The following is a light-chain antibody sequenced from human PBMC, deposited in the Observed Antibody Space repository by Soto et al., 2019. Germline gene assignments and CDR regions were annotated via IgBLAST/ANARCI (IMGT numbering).Light chain of an antibody. CDR1: SSDVGFYNY. CDR3: SSYTSSSTYV. V-gene: IGLV2-14*03. CDR2: DVS. J-gene: IGLJ1*01. Sequence: QSALTQPASVSGSPGQSITISCTGTSSDVGFYNYVSWYQLHPGTAPKLMIYDVSDRPSGVSNRFSGSKSGNTASLTISGLQAEDEADYYCSSYTSSSTYVFGTGTKLTVL.